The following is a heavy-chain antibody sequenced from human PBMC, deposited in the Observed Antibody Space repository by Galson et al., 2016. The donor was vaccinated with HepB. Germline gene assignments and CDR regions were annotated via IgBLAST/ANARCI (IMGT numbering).Heavy chain of an antibody. J-gene: IGHJ6*02. CDR3: ARDRHNWKYFISGSPDV. D-gene: IGHD1-7*01. CDR1: GFFFSGRA. CDR2: INRYGATT. Sequence: SLRLSCAASGFFFSGRAMSWVRQAPGKGLEWVSGINRYGATTGYAASVKGRFTISRDNSKNTLYLQMNSLRAEDTAVYYSARDRHNWKYFISGSPDVWGQGTTVTVSS. V-gene: IGHV3-23*01.